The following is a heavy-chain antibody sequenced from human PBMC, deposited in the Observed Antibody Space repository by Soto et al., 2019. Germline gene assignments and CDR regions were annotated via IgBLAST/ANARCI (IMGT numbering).Heavy chain of an antibody. D-gene: IGHD2-2*01. J-gene: IGHJ4*02. CDR2: IYYTGST. V-gene: IGHV4-39*01. CDR3: ARRGLREYAAFDY. CDR1: GDSISSSSYY. Sequence: SETLSLTCSVSGDSISSSSYYWGWIRQPPGKGLEWIGSIYYTGSTYYNPSLKSRVTISVDTSKNQFSLKVTSVTAADTAIYYCARRGLREYAAFDYWGQGTLVTVSS.